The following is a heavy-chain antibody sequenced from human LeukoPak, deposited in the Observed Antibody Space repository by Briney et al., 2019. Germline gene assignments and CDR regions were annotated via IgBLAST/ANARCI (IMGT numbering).Heavy chain of an antibody. D-gene: IGHD3-10*01. J-gene: IGHJ4*02. CDR2: MNANSGDT. V-gene: IGHV1-8*01. CDR1: RYIFTSYD. Sequence: GASVKVSCKASRYIFTSYDINWVRQATGQGLEWMGWMNANSGDTGYAQKFQGRVTMTRNTSISTAYMELSSLRSEDTAIYYCARGGTYLPFGYWGQGTLVIVSS. CDR3: ARGGTYLPFGY.